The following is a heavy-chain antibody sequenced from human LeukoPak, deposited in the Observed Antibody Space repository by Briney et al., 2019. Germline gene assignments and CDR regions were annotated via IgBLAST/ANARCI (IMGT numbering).Heavy chain of an antibody. CDR3: ARDCSGGSCRGPYYYYGMDV. D-gene: IGHD2-15*01. CDR1: GFTFSSYS. Sequence: PGGSLRLSCAASGFTFSSYSTNWVRQAPGKGLEWVSSISSSSSYIYYADSVKGRFTISRDNAKNSLYLQMNSLRAEDTAVYYCARDCSGGSCRGPYYYYGMDVWGQGTTVTVSS. CDR2: ISSSSSYI. V-gene: IGHV3-21*01. J-gene: IGHJ6*02.